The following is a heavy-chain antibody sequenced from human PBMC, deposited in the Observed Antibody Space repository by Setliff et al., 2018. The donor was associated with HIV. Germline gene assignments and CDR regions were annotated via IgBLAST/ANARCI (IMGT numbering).Heavy chain of an antibody. V-gene: IGHV3-9*01. CDR3: ARARSGSYES. D-gene: IGHD1-26*01. Sequence: LRLSCAASGFTFDDYAMHWVRQAPGKGLEWVSGISWNSGSIGYADSVKGRFTISRDNAKNSLYLQMNSLRAEDTAGYYCARARSGSYESWGQGTLVTVSS. J-gene: IGHJ4*02. CDR2: ISWNSGSI. CDR1: GFTFDDYA.